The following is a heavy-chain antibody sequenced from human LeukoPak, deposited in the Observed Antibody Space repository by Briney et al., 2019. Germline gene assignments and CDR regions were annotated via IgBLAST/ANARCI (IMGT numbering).Heavy chain of an antibody. CDR3: ARGDRGVRVLVPWSTYYYYGMDV. V-gene: IGHV1-69*01. CDR2: IIPIFGTA. D-gene: IGHD3-10*01. J-gene: IGHJ6*02. CDR1: GGTFSSYA. Sequence: GSSVKVSCKASGGTFSSYAISWVRQAPGQGLEWMGGIIPIFGTANYAQKFQGRVTITADESTSTAYMELSSLRSEDTAVYYCARGDRGVRVLVPWSTYYYYGMDVWGQGTTVTVSS.